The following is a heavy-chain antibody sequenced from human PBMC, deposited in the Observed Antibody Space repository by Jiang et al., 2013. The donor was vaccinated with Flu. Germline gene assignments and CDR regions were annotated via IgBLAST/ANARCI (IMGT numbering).Heavy chain of an antibody. D-gene: IGHD2-8*01. CDR2: VHYSGST. CDR3: ARFCNYGRCADI. Sequence: GPGLVKPSETLSLTCTVSGGSITNYYWTWIRQPPGKGLEWIGYVHYSGSTKYNSSLKSRVTILVDTSRNQISLRLSSVTAADTALYYCARFCNYGRCADIWGQGDYGHRLF. CDR1: GGSITNYY. V-gene: IGHV4-59*08. J-gene: IGHJ3*02.